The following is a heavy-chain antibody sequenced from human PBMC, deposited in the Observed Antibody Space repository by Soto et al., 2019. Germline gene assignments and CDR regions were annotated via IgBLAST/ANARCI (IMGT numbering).Heavy chain of an antibody. Sequence: SETLSLTCTVSGGSISSYYWSWIRQPPGKGLEWIGYIYYSGSTNYNPSLKSRVTISVDTSKNKFSLKLSSVTAADTAVYYCARDTNYDSSGYQYNWFDPWGQGTLVTVSS. CDR1: GGSISSYY. D-gene: IGHD3-22*01. J-gene: IGHJ5*02. CDR3: ARDTNYDSSGYQYNWFDP. CDR2: IYYSGST. V-gene: IGHV4-59*01.